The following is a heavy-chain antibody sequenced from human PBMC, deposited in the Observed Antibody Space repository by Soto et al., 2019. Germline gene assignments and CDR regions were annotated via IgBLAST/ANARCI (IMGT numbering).Heavy chain of an antibody. J-gene: IGHJ5*02. D-gene: IGHD4-17*01. CDR2: IVVGSGNT. V-gene: IGHV1-58*01. Sequence: SVKVSCKASGFTFTSSAVQWVRQARGQRLEWIGWIVVGSGNTNYAQKFQERVTITRDMSTSTAYMELSSLRSEDTAVYYCAAGGDYGDQRWFDPWGQGTLVTVSS. CDR3: AAGGDYGDQRWFDP. CDR1: GFTFTSSA.